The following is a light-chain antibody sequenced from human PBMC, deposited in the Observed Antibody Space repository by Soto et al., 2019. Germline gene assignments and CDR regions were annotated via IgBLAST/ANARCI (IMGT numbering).Light chain of an antibody. CDR1: QSVSSY. V-gene: IGKV3-20*01. Sequence: EIVLTQSPGTLSLSPGEGATLSCRASQSVSSYLAWYQQKPGQAPRLLIYGASSRATGIPDRFSGSGSGTDFTLTISRLEPEDCAVYYCQQFGGSPQTFGQGTKVEIK. J-gene: IGKJ1*01. CDR2: GAS. CDR3: QQFGGSPQT.